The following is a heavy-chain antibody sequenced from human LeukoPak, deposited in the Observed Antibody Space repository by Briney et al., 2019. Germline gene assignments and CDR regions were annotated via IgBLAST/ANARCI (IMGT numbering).Heavy chain of an antibody. CDR3: ANSNPIKYYYDSSGPDY. Sequence: PGRSLRLSCAASGFSLSTYAMHWVRQAPGKGLEWVAVISYDGSNKYYADSVKGRFTISRDNSKNTLYLQMNSLRAEDTAVYYCANSNPIKYYYDSSGPDYWGQGTLVTVSS. CDR2: ISYDGSNK. V-gene: IGHV3-30-3*01. CDR1: GFSLSTYA. D-gene: IGHD3-22*01. J-gene: IGHJ4*02.